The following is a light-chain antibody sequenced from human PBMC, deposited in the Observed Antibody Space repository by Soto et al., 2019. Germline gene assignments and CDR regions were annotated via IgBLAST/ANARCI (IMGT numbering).Light chain of an antibody. CDR2: DVT. CDR1: SSDIGGYNS. V-gene: IGLV2-8*01. Sequence: QSALTQSPSASVSPGQSVTISCTGTSSDIGGYNSVSWYQQHPGKAPKVMIYDVTKRPSGVPDRFSGSKSGNTASLTVSALQAEDEADYYCSSYTDRKNLVFGTGTKVTVL. J-gene: IGLJ1*01. CDR3: SSYTDRKNLV.